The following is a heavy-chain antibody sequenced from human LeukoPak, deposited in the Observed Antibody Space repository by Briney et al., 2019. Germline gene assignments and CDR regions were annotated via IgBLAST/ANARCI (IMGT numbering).Heavy chain of an antibody. Sequence: GGSLRLSCAASGFTFSSYWMHWVRQAPGKGLVWVSRITSHGTTTNYADSVKGRFTISRDNAKNTLYLQMNSLRAEDTAVYYCARGRRNYYDSSEDDAFGIWGQGTMVTVSS. V-gene: IGHV3-74*01. D-gene: IGHD3-22*01. CDR1: GFTFSSYW. CDR3: ARGRRNYYDSSEDDAFGI. J-gene: IGHJ3*02. CDR2: ITSHGTTT.